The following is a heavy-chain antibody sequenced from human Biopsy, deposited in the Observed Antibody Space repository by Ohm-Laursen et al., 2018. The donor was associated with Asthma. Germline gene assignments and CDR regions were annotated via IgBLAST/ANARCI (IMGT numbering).Heavy chain of an antibody. Sequence: SSVKVSCKASGDSFSNYAISWVRQAPGQGLEWMGRIIPIFGPTNYAQKFQGRVTITADESTSTAYMELSSLSSEDTAAYYCARGYSGSDRIVYYYSGLEVWGQGTTVTVSS. V-gene: IGHV1-69*15. CDR1: GDSFSNYA. D-gene: IGHD5-12*01. CDR3: ARGYSGSDRIVYYYSGLEV. J-gene: IGHJ6*02. CDR2: IIPIFGPT.